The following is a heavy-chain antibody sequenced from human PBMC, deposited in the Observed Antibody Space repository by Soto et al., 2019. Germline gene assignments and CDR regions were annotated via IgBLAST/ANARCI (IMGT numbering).Heavy chain of an antibody. J-gene: IGHJ4*02. V-gene: IGHV3-9*01. Sequence: GGSLRLSCAASGFTFDDYAMHWVRQVPGKGLEWVSGISWNSASIGYADSVKGRFTTSRDNAKNSLYLQMNSLRAEDTAVYYCGRYCSGGSCYSSFDYWGQGTLVTVSS. D-gene: IGHD2-15*01. CDR1: GFTFDDYA. CDR3: GRYCSGGSCYSSFDY. CDR2: ISWNSASI.